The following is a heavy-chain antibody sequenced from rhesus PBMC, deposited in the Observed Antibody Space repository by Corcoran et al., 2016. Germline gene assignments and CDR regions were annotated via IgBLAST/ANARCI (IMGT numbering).Heavy chain of an antibody. Sequence: QVQLQESGPGLVKPSETLSLTCTVSGDSINGYYYWSWIRQPPGKGLEWIGGIYGKSATTHYNPALKSRLTIYKDTSKNQFSLKLSSVTAADAAVYSCARQQSTGGDPYYFDFWGQGVLVTVSS. J-gene: IGHJ4*01. CDR3: ARQQSTGGDPYYFDF. D-gene: IGHD3-34*01. CDR2: IYGKSATT. V-gene: IGHV4-143*01. CDR1: GDSINGYYY.